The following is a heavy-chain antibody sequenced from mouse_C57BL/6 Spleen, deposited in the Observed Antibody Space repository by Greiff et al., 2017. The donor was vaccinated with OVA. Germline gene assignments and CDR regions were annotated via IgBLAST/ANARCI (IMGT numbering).Heavy chain of an antibody. Sequence: QVQLQQPGAELVRPGSSVKLSCKASGYTFTSYWMDWVKQRPGQGLEWIGNIYPSDSETHYNQKFKDKATLTVDKSSSTGYMQLSSLTSEDSAVYYCARRGKGYLDYWGQGTTLTVSS. J-gene: IGHJ2*01. CDR1: GYTFTSYW. V-gene: IGHV1-61*01. CDR3: ARRGKGYLDY. CDR2: IYPSDSET.